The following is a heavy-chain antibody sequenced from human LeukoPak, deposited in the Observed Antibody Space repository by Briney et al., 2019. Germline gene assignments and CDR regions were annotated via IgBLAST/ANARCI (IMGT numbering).Heavy chain of an antibody. CDR3: ARGGLKQISPVVYFDY. Sequence: SQTLSLTCAISGDSVSSNSAAWNWIRQSPSRGLEWLGRTYYRSKWYNDYAVSVKSRITINPDTSKNQFSLQLNSVTPEDTAVYYCARGGLKQISPVVYFDYWGQGTLVTVSS. CDR1: GDSVSSNSAA. V-gene: IGHV6-1*01. CDR2: TYYRSKWYN. J-gene: IGHJ4*02. D-gene: IGHD2-21*01.